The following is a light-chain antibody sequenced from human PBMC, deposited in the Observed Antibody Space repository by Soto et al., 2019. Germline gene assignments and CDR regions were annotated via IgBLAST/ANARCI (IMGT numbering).Light chain of an antibody. CDR2: GAS. J-gene: IGKJ2*01. CDR1: QSVSSSY. CDR3: QQYGSSPMYT. Sequence: EIVLTQSPGTLSLSPGERATLSCRASQSVSSSYFAWYQQKPGQAPRLLIYGASSRATGIPDRFSGSGSGTDFTLTTSRLEPEDFAVYYCQQYGSSPMYTFGQGTKLDIK. V-gene: IGKV3-20*01.